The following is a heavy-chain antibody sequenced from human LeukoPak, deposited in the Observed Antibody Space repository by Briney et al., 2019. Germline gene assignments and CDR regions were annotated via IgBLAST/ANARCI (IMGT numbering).Heavy chain of an antibody. CDR1: GYTFTNYG. D-gene: IGHD3-9*01. J-gene: IGHJ6*03. CDR3: ARDLGVLGNRYVDWLHYMDV. V-gene: IGHV1-18*01. Sequence: ASVKVSCKASGYTFTNYGISWVRQATGQGPEWMGWISAYNGNTNYAQNLQGRVTMTTDTSTSTAYMEVRSLRSDDTAVYYCARDLGVLGNRYVDWLHYMDVWGKGTTVTVSS. CDR2: ISAYNGNT.